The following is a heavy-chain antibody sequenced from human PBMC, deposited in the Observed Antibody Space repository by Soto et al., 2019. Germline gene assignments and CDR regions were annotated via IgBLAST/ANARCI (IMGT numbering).Heavy chain of an antibody. CDR2: IYHSGST. D-gene: IGHD3-10*01. CDR3: AREKGSGTYMGFDY. J-gene: IGHJ4*02. Sequence: PSETLSLACAVSGCSISTNNWCTWVRQPPGKGLEWIGEIYHSGSTNYNPSLKSRVTMSLDKSNNQFSLNLNSVTASDTAIYYCAREKGSGTYMGFDYWGQGTLVTV. V-gene: IGHV4-4*02. CDR1: GCSISTNNW.